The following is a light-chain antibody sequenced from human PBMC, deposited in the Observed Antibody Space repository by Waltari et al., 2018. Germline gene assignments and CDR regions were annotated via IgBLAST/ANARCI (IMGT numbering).Light chain of an antibody. CDR2: AAS. Sequence: EIVLTQSPATMSLSPGDRATLSCRASQSVSSYLAWYQQKPGQAPRRLIYAASNRATGIPARFSGRGSGTDFTLTISSLEPEDFAVYYCQQRSNWPLTFGGGTKVEIK. CDR3: QQRSNWPLT. CDR1: QSVSSY. J-gene: IGKJ4*01. V-gene: IGKV3-11*01.